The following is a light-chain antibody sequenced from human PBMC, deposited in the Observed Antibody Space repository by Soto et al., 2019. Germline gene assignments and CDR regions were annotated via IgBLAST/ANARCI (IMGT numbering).Light chain of an antibody. CDR2: GAS. CDR1: QSVSGTY. CDR3: QQYGGSIT. Sequence: ESELKQSPGTMSLSPGDGATLFCRASQSVSGTYLAWYQQKPGQAPRLLIYGASSRATGIPDRFSGSGSGTDFTLTISRLEPEDFAVYYCQQYGGSITFGQGTRLEIE. V-gene: IGKV3-20*01. J-gene: IGKJ5*01.